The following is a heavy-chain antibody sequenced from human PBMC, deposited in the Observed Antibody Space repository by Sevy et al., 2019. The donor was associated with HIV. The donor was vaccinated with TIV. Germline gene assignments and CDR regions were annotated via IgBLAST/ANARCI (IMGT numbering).Heavy chain of an antibody. V-gene: IGHV3-43D*03. Sequence: GGSLRLSCAASGFTFDDYAMHWVRQAPGKGLEWVSFISWDGGRTYYADSVKGRFTISRDNGKNSLYLQMNSLRAEDTALYYCAKDWGRGSYLFDYWGQGTLVTVSS. J-gene: IGHJ4*02. CDR2: ISWDGGRT. CDR1: GFTFDDYA. CDR3: AKDWGRGSYLFDY. D-gene: IGHD1-26*01.